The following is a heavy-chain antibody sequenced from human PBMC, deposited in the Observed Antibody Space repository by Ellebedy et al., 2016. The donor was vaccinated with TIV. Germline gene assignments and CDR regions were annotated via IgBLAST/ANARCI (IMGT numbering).Heavy chain of an antibody. Sequence: ASVKVSCKASGYTFTSYGISWVRQAPGQGLEWMGWISAYNGNTNYAQKLQGRVTMTTDTSTSTAYMELRSLRSDDTAVYYCARLQELRYFAWLSGAGFDYWGQGTLVTVSS. CDR3: ARLQELRYFAWLSGAGFDY. D-gene: IGHD3-9*01. V-gene: IGHV1-18*04. J-gene: IGHJ4*02. CDR1: GYTFTSYG. CDR2: ISAYNGNT.